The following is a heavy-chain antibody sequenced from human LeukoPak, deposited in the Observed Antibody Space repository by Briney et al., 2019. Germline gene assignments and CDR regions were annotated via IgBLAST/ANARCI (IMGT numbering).Heavy chain of an antibody. Sequence: PSETLSLTCAVYGGSSSGYYWSWIRQPPGKGLEWIGEINHSGSTNYNPSLKSRVTISVDTSKNQFSLKLSSVTAADTAVYYCARGREELVVPAYYFDYWGQGTLVTVSS. CDR3: ARGREELVVPAYYFDY. D-gene: IGHD2-2*01. V-gene: IGHV4-34*01. CDR1: GGSSSGYY. CDR2: INHSGST. J-gene: IGHJ4*02.